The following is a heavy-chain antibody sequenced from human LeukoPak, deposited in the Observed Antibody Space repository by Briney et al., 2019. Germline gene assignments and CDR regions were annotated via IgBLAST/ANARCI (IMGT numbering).Heavy chain of an antibody. V-gene: IGHV3-23*01. D-gene: IGHD2-15*01. CDR3: AKAPPYCSGGSCPYNWFDP. CDR2: ISGSGGST. CDR1: GFTFSSYA. Sequence: GGSLRLSCAASGFTFSSYAMSWVRQAPGKGLEWVSAISGSGGSTYYADSVKGRFTISRDDSKNTLYLQMNSLRAEDTAVYYCAKAPPYCSGGSCPYNWFDPWGQGTLVTVSS. J-gene: IGHJ5*02.